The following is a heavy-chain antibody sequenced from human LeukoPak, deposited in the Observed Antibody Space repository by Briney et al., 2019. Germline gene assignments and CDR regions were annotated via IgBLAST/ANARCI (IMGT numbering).Heavy chain of an antibody. CDR3: ARRYTASPGERFDY. J-gene: IGHJ4*02. D-gene: IGHD2-2*02. Sequence: SETLSLTCTVSGGSISNYYWTWIRQPPGKGLEWIGYIYYSGSTNYNPSLSSRVTISLDTSKNQFSLMLRSLTAADTAVYHCARRYTASPGERFDYWGQGTLVTVSS. V-gene: IGHV4-59*08. CDR1: GGSISNYY. CDR2: IYYSGST.